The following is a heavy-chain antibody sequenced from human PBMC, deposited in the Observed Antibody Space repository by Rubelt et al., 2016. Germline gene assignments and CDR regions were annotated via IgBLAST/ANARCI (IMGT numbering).Heavy chain of an antibody. V-gene: IGHV5-51*01. J-gene: IGHJ4*02. CDR2: IHPGDSAT. D-gene: IGHD5-12*01. CDR3: SRLMGYSTIDY. CDR1: GYSFTSYW. Sequence: EVQLVQSGAEVKKPGESLRISCKGSGYSFTSYWIGWVRQMPGKGLEWMGIIHPGDSATRYSPSFQGQVTISSDKSIHTAYLQWSSLKASDTAIYYCSRLMGYSTIDYWGQGTLVTVSS.